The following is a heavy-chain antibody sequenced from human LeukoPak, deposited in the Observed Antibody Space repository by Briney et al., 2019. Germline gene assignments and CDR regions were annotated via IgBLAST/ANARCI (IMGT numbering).Heavy chain of an antibody. CDR2: INPNRGGT. V-gene: IGHV1-2*02. CDR1: RYTLTDYY. Sequence: ASVKVSCKTSRYTLTDYYLHWVRQAPGQGLEWMGWINPNRGGTRYAQKFQGRVIMTRDTSIITDYMELSSLTSDDTAVYFCARGPPPNIALTGWGTGTCFDYWGQGTLVTVSS. J-gene: IGHJ4*02. CDR3: ARGPPPNIALTGWGTGTCFDY. D-gene: IGHD1-20*01.